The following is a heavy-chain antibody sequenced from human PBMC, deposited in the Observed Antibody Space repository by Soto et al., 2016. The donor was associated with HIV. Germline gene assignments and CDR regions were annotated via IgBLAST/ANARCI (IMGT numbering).Heavy chain of an antibody. D-gene: IGHD6-19*01. CDR3: ARRPFHSSQKYFDY. CDR1: GGSISSSSYY. CDR2: IYYSGST. V-gene: IGHV4-39*01. J-gene: IGHJ4*02. Sequence: QLQLQESGPGLVKPSETLSLTCTVSGGSISSSSYYWGWIRQPPGKGLEWIGNIYYSGSTYYNPSLKSRVTISVDTSKNQFSLKLSSVTAADTAVYYCARRPFHSSQKYFDYWGQGTLVTVSS.